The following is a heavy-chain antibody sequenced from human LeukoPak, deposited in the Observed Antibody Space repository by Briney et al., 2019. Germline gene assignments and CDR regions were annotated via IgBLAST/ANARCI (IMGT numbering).Heavy chain of an antibody. V-gene: IGHV3-21*01. CDR3: ARESGRFLEWLAAADAFDI. CDR1: GFTFNSYS. Sequence: PGGSLRLSCAASGFTFNSYSMNWVRQAPGKGLEWASSISSSSSYIYYADSVKGRFTISRDNAKNSLYLQMNSLRAEDTAVYYCARESGRFLEWLAAADAFDIWGQGTMVTVSS. D-gene: IGHD3-3*01. J-gene: IGHJ3*02. CDR2: ISSSSSYI.